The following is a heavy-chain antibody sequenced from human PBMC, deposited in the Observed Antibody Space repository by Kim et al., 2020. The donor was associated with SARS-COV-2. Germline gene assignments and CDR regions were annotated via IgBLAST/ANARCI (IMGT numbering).Heavy chain of an antibody. CDR1: GGSISSGGYY. J-gene: IGHJ4*02. CDR3: ARAPGLGTMIVVVTHFDY. CDR2: IYYSGST. Sequence: SETLSLTCTVSGGSISSGGYYWSWIRQHPGKGLEWIGYIYYSGSTYYNPYLKSRVTISVDTSKNQFSLKLSSVTAADTAVYYCARAPGLGTMIVVVTHFDYWGQGTLVTVSS. V-gene: IGHV4-31*03. D-gene: IGHD3-22*01.